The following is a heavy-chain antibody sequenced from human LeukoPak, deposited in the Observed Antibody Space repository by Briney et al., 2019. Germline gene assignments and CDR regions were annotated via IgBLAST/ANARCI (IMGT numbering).Heavy chain of an antibody. CDR2: ISGSGGST. CDR3: AKRVVHDYYYYGMDV. Sequence: GGSLRLSCAASGFTFSSYAMSWVRRAPGKGLEWVSAISGSGGSTYYADSVKGRFTISRDNSENTLYLQMNSLRAEDTAVYYCAKRVVHDYYYYGMDVWGKGTTVTVSS. D-gene: IGHD5/OR15-5a*01. J-gene: IGHJ6*04. V-gene: IGHV3-23*01. CDR1: GFTFSSYA.